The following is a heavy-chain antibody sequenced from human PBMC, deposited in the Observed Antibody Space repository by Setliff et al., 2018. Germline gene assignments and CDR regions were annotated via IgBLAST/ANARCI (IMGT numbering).Heavy chain of an antibody. CDR3: ARGGDVDGWYFDL. J-gene: IGHJ2*01. V-gene: IGHV1-69*10. Sequence: SVKVSCKASGGTFSSYAISWVRQAPGQGLEWMGGIIPILAIANYAQKFQGRVTITADKSTSTAYMELSSLRSEDTAVYYCARGGDVDGWYFDLWGRGTLVTVSS. CDR1: GGTFSSYA. D-gene: IGHD3-10*01. CDR2: IIPILAIA.